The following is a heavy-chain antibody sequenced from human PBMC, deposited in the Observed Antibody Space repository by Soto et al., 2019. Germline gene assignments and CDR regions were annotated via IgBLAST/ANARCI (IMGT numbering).Heavy chain of an antibody. V-gene: IGHV1-46*03. CDR1: GYTFTIQN. CDR3: ISTLGARFDY. Sequence: ASVKVSCKASGYTFTIQNMHWVRQAPGQGLEWMGVINPSIGTTTYAQKFQGRVTMTSDTSTSSVYMEVSSLRSEDTAVYYCISTLGARFDYWGQGTLVTSPQ. J-gene: IGHJ4*02. CDR2: INPSIGTT. D-gene: IGHD1-26*01.